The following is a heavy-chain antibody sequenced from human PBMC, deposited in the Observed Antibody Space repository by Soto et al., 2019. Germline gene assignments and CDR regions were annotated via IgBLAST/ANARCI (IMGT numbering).Heavy chain of an antibody. CDR1: GFTFSSYG. J-gene: IGHJ4*02. V-gene: IGHV3-33*05. D-gene: IGHD6-13*01. CDR3: ARYEGKGGLAAPIDY. Sequence: PGGSLRLSCASSGFTFSSYGMHWVRRAPGKGLEWVTVISYDGSNKYYGDSVEGRFTISRDNSKNTLFLQMDSLRAEGTAVYYCARYEGKGGLAAPIDYWGQGTLVTVSS. CDR2: ISYDGSNK.